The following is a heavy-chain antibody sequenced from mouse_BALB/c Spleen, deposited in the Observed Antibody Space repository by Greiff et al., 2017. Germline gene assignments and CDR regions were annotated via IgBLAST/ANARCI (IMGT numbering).Heavy chain of an antibody. D-gene: IGHD1-1*01. V-gene: IGHV3-2*02. CDR2: ISYSGST. J-gene: IGHJ2*01. CDR1: GYSITSDYA. Sequence: EVKLMESGPGLVKPSQSLSLTCTVTGYSITSDYAWNWIRQFPGNKLEWMGYISYSGSTSYNPSLKSRISITRDTSKNQFFLQLNSVTTEDTATYYCAIITTVVFDYWGQGTTLTVSS. CDR3: AIITTVVFDY.